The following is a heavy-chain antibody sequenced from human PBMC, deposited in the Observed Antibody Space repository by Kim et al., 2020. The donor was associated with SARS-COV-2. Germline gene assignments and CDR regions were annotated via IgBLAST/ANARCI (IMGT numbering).Heavy chain of an antibody. V-gene: IGHV3-48*03. J-gene: IGHJ3*02. CDR3: ARDRIHLGHLGDAFDI. Sequence: GGSLRLSCVASGFTFTNYEMNWVRQAPGKGLEWVSYISGSATTIYYADSVKGRFTTSRDNTRTSLYLEMNSLRVEDTAVYYCARDRIHLGHLGDAFDILGQGTMVSV. CDR1: GFTFTNYE. D-gene: IGHD2-15*01. CDR2: ISGSATTI.